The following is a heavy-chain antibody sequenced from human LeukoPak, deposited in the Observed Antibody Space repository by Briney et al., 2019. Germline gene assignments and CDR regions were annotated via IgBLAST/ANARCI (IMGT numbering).Heavy chain of an antibody. Sequence: GGSLRLSCAASGFTFSSYSMNWVRQALGKGLEWVSYISSSSSTIYYADSVKGRFTISRDNAKNSLYLQMNSLRAEDTAVYYCARDSYGGIDAFDIWGQGTMVTVSS. CDR2: ISSSSSTI. CDR1: GFTFSSYS. J-gene: IGHJ3*02. D-gene: IGHD4-23*01. V-gene: IGHV3-48*01. CDR3: ARDSYGGIDAFDI.